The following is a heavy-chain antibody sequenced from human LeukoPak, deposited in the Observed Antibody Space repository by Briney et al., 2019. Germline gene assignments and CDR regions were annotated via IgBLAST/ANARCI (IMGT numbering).Heavy chain of an antibody. CDR1: GFTFSSYS. CDR3: ARDTILGDCSGGSCETST. J-gene: IGHJ5*02. Sequence: GGSLRLSCAASGFTFSSYSMNWVRQAPGKGLEWVSSISSSSSYIYYADSVKGRFTISRDNAKNSLYLQINSLRAEDTAVYYCARDTILGDCSGGSCETSTWGQGTLVTVSS. V-gene: IGHV3-21*01. CDR2: ISSSSSYI. D-gene: IGHD2-15*01.